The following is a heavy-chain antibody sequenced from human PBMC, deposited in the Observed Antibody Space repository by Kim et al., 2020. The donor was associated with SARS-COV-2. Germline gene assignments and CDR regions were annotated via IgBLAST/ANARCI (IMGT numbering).Heavy chain of an antibody. J-gene: IGHJ4*02. V-gene: IGHV3-23*01. CDR3: AKDIQLGCSGGSCYSGEIDY. CDR2: ISGSGGST. CDR1: GFTFSSYA. Sequence: GGSLRLSCAASGFTFSSYAMSWVRQAPGKGLEWVSAISGSGGSTYYADSVKGRFTISRDNSKNTLYLQMNSLRAEDTAVYYCAKDIQLGCSGGSCYSGEIDYWGQGTLVTVSS. D-gene: IGHD2-15*01.